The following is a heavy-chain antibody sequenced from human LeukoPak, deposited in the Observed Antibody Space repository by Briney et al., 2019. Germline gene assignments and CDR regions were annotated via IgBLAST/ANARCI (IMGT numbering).Heavy chain of an antibody. D-gene: IGHD1-1*01. V-gene: IGHV4-34*01. CDR1: GGSLSGYY. CDR3: ARTDGYFWSNLNPKPCNNWFDP. CDR2: INHSGST. J-gene: IGHJ5*02. Sequence: SETLSLTCAVYGGSLSGYYWSWIRQPPGKGLEWIGEINHSGSTNYNPSLKSRVTISVDTSKNQFSLKLSSVTAADTAVYYCARTDGYFWSNLNPKPCNNWFDPWCHGTLIT.